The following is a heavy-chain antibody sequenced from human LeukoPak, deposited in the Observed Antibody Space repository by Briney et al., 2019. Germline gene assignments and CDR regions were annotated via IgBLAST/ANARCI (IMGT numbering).Heavy chain of an antibody. J-gene: IGHJ4*02. CDR2: INRSGST. V-gene: IGHV4-34*01. D-gene: IGHD3-10*01. Sequence: PSETLSLTCAVYGGSFSSYYWSWIRQPQGEGLELIGEINRSGSTNYNPSPKSRGSISVATYKNQFSLKLSPVTATATAVYYCARGPFALYGSGSYYRIWGQGTLVSVS. CDR3: ARGPFALYGSGSYYRI. CDR1: GGSFSSYY.